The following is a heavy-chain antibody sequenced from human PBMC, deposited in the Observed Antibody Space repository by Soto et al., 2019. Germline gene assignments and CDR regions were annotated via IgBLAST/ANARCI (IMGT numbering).Heavy chain of an antibody. J-gene: IGHJ4*02. CDR3: ARDGSSADADY. CDR2: IYYSGST. Sequence: QVQLQESGPGLVKPSQTLSLTCTVSGGSISSGDYYWSWIRQHPGKGLEWIGYIYYSGSTYYNPSLKSXXTXSXXTSKKQFSLKLSSVTAADTAVYYCARDGSSADADYWGQGTLVTVSS. CDR1: GGSISSGDYY. D-gene: IGHD6-6*01. V-gene: IGHV4-31*03.